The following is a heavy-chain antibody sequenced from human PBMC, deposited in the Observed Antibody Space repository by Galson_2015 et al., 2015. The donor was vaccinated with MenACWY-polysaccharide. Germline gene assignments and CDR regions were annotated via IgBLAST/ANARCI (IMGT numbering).Heavy chain of an antibody. Sequence: SLRLSCAASGFTFSSYAMNWVRQAPGKGLEWVSAISDSGGGTYYADSVKGRFTLSSDSAKNTLYLQMNSLRAEDTAVYYCAKTKCHTTSGCFDCWGQGTLVTVSS. CDR3: AKTKCHTTSGCFDC. D-gene: IGHD2-2*01. CDR1: GFTFSSYA. J-gene: IGHJ5*01. CDR2: ISDSGGGT. V-gene: IGHV3-23*01.